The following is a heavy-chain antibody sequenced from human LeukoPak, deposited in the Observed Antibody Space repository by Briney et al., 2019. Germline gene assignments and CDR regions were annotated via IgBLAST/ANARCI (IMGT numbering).Heavy chain of an antibody. D-gene: IGHD3-10*01. CDR3: ARKGHYYGSGSSDY. Sequence: ASVKVSCKASGYTFTSYDINWVRQATGQRLEGMGWMNPNSGNTGYAQMCPGRVTMTRNTSISTAEMELSSLRSEDTAVYDCARKGHYYGSGSSDYWGQGTLVTVSS. J-gene: IGHJ4*02. CDR2: MNPNSGNT. CDR1: GYTFTSYD. V-gene: IGHV1-8*01.